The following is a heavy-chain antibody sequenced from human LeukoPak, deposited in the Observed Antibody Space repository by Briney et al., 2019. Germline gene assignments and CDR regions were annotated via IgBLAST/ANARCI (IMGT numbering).Heavy chain of an antibody. CDR3: ARLGYCSSTTCQ. V-gene: IGHV1-46*01. CDR1: GYTCTSYP. Sequence: ASVKDSCKASGYTCTSYPMHWVRQTPGQGLEWMGIINPSGGSTNYAQRFQGRVTLTRDTSTSTVYMELSSLRSEDTAVYYCARLGYCSSTTCQWGQGTLVTVSA. CDR2: INPSGGST. J-gene: IGHJ4*02. D-gene: IGHD2-2*01.